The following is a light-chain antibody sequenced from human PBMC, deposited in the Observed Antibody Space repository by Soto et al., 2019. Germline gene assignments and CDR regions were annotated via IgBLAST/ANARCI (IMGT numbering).Light chain of an antibody. CDR2: GAS. CDR1: QSVDNSY. V-gene: IGKV3-20*01. Sequence: EIVLTQSPGTLSLSSGERATLSCKTSQSVDNSYLAWYQHKHGQPPRLLIYGASGRATGIPDRFRASGSGTDFTLTITRLEPEDFAVYSCQQYDTSPWTFGPGTKVEIK. J-gene: IGKJ1*01. CDR3: QQYDTSPWT.